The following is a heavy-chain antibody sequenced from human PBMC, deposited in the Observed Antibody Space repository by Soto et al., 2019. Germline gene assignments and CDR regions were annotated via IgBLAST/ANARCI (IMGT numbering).Heavy chain of an antibody. D-gene: IGHD6-19*01. CDR1: GFTFSTYG. Sequence: QVQLVESGGGVVQPGRSLRLSCAASGFTFSTYGMSWVRQAPGKGLEWVAIISYDGIHKYYADTVKGRFTISIDNSRNTLYLQMSSLRAEDTAVYYCAKEIIAVSGPWDFDNWGQGTLVTVSS. V-gene: IGHV3-30*18. J-gene: IGHJ4*02. CDR3: AKEIIAVSGPWDFDN. CDR2: ISYDGIHK.